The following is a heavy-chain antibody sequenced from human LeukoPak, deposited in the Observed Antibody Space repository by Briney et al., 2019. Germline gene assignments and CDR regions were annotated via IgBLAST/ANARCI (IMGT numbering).Heavy chain of an antibody. V-gene: IGHV4-59*01. D-gene: IGHD2-15*01. CDR3: ARSTCSGGSCSIDY. CDR2: IYYSGST. CDR1: GGSISSYY. J-gene: IGHJ4*02. Sequence: SETLSLTCTVSGGSISSYYWSWLRQPPGKGLEWIGYIYYSGSTNYNPSLKNRVTISVDTSKNQFSLKLSSVTAADTAVYYCARSTCSGGSCSIDYWGQGTLVTVSS.